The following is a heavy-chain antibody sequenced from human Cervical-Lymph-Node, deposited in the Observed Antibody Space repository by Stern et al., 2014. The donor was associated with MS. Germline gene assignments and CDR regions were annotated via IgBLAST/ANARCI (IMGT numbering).Heavy chain of an antibody. J-gene: IGHJ6*02. Sequence: QLQLQESGPRVVKPSETLSLVCTVSGDSSSFYYWNWIRQPPGKGLELIGYIDNSGSTNYNPSLWSRVTISRDTSKNQISLKLTSVTAADTAVYYCARLDHYYGMDVWGQGTTVTVSS. CDR2: IDNSGST. CDR1: GDSSSFYY. V-gene: IGHV4-59*01. CDR3: ARLDHYYGMDV.